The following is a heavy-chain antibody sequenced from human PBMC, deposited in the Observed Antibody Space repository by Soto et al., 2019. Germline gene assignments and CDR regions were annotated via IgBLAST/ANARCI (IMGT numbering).Heavy chain of an antibody. Sequence: EVQLVESGGGLVQPGGSLRLSCAASGFTFGTYWTTWVRQPPGKGLECVADIKPDGSERYYVDSVKGRFTISRDNAKNSLYLHMNSLRAEDTAVYYCATDLNWEHYWGQGTLVTVSS. D-gene: IGHD7-27*01. J-gene: IGHJ4*02. CDR1: GFTFGTYW. V-gene: IGHV3-7*04. CDR2: IKPDGSER. CDR3: ATDLNWEHY.